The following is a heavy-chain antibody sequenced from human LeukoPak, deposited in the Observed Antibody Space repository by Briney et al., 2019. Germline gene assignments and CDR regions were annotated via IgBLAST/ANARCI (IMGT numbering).Heavy chain of an antibody. D-gene: IGHD3-16*02. CDR1: GYTFTNYA. CDR3: ARAYQRLGELSLPDY. V-gene: IGHV7-4-1*02. J-gene: IGHJ4*02. Sequence: GASVKVSRKASGYTFTNYAMNWVRQAPGQGLEWMGWIHPSTGNPTYAQGFTGRFVFSLGTSVSTTYLQISSLKAEDTAVYYCARAYQRLGELSLPDYWGQGTLVTVSS. CDR2: IHPSTGNP.